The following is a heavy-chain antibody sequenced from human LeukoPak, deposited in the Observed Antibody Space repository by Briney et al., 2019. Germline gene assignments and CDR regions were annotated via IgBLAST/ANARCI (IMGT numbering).Heavy chain of an antibody. J-gene: IGHJ4*02. CDR2: ISWNSGSI. Sequence: GRSLRLSCAASGFTFDDYAMHWVRQAPGKGLGWVSGISWNSGSIGYADSVKGRFTIFRDNAKTSLYLQMNSLRAEDTAVYYCARHLSGITGYTYGRGIDYWGQGTLVTVSS. V-gene: IGHV3-9*01. D-gene: IGHD5-18*01. CDR1: GFTFDDYA. CDR3: ARHLSGITGYTYGRGIDY.